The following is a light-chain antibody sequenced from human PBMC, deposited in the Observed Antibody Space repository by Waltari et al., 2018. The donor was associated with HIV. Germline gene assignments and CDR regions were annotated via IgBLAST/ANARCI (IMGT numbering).Light chain of an antibody. CDR3: ATWDSSLSSWV. CDR1: SSNIGTNS. V-gene: IGLV1-51*01. Sequence: QSVLTQPPSVSAAPGQKVTISCSGGSSNIGTNSVSWHQHLPRTAPKLFISGNNNRPSGIPDRFSGSKSGTSATLGITGLQTGDEADYYCATWDSSLSSWVFGGGTKLTVL. J-gene: IGLJ3*02. CDR2: GNN.